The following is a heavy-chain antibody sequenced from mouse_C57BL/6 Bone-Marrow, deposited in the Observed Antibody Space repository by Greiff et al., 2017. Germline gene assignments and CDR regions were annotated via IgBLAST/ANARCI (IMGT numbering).Heavy chain of an antibody. CDR1: GYTFTDYN. Sequence: VQLQQSGPELVKPGASVKMSCKASGYTFTDYNMHWVKQSHGKSLEWIGYINPNNGGTSYNQKFKGKATLTVNKSSSPAYMELRSLTSEDAAVYYCARRGYVWYFDVWGTGTTVTVSS. CDR2: INPNNGGT. V-gene: IGHV1-22*01. J-gene: IGHJ1*03. CDR3: ARRGYVWYFDV. D-gene: IGHD3-1*01.